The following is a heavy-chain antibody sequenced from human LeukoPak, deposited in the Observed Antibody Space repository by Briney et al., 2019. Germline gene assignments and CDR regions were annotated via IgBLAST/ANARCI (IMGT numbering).Heavy chain of an antibody. CDR2: ISYDGRNE. D-gene: IGHD2-8*01. CDR3: VREKYCTPTDCLHGRFYFNC. J-gene: IGHJ4*02. V-gene: IGHV3-30*04. CDR1: GFTFSSYA. Sequence: QSGGSLRLSCAASGFTFSSYAMHWVRQAPGKGLGWVAVISYDGRNENHAESVKGRFTISRDNSKNTLYLQMNTLRTEDTALYYCVREKYCTPTDCLHGRFYFNCWGQGTLVTVSS.